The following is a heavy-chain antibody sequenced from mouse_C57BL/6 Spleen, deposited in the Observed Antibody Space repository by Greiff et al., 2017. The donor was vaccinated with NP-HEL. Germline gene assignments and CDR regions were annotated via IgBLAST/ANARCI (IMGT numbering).Heavy chain of an antibody. CDR2: IPPNSGST. Sequence: QVQLQQPGAELVKPGASVKLSCKASGYTFTSYWMHWVQQRTGQGLEWIGMIPPNSGSTNYNEKFKSKATLTVGKSSSTAYMQLSSRTSEDSAVDYCARSDYYGSGDYWGQGTTLTVSS. J-gene: IGHJ2*01. CDR3: ARSDYYGSGDY. CDR1: GYTFTSYW. V-gene: IGHV1-64*01. D-gene: IGHD1-1*01.